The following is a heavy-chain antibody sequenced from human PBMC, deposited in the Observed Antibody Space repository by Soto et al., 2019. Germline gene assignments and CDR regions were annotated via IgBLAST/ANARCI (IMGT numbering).Heavy chain of an antibody. CDR1: GGSISGTTYS. D-gene: IGHD6-13*01. V-gene: IGHV4-30-2*01. CDR3: ARGQGAAAGHSKFDY. J-gene: IGHJ4*02. Sequence: QLQLQESGSGLVKPSQTLSLTCAVSGGSISGTTYSWSWIRQPPGKGLEWIGYIYDSGNTYYNPSLKSQFSISVDRSKNQFSLKLSSVTAADKAVYYCARGQGAAAGHSKFDYWGQGALVTVSS. CDR2: IYDSGNT.